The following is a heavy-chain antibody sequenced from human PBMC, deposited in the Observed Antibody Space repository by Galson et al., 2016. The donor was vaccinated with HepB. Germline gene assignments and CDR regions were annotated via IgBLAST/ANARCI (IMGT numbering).Heavy chain of an antibody. CDR1: GFTFDDYG. CDR3: ARGDNGYSDK. V-gene: IGHV3-20*04. Sequence: SLRLSCAASGFTFDDYGITWVRQAPGKGLEWVSAINWSGGSTYYGDSVKGRFSISRDNAKNSLYLQMNSLRAGDTALYYCARGDNGYSDKWGQGTLVTVSS. D-gene: IGHD2-8*01. CDR2: INWSGGST. J-gene: IGHJ4*02.